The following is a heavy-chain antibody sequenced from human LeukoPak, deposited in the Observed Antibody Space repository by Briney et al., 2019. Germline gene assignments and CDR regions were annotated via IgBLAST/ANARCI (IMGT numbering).Heavy chain of an antibody. CDR1: GYSISTGYY. CDR3: ARDLHGVVVAAGGFDY. D-gene: IGHD2-15*01. J-gene: IGHJ4*02. Sequence: SETLSLTCTVSGYSISTGYYWDWIRQPPGKGLEWIGTFYHGGSTYYNPSLKSRVTISVDTSKNQFSLNLTSVTAADTAVYYCARDLHGVVVAAGGFDYWGQGTLVTVSS. CDR2: FYHGGST. V-gene: IGHV4-38-2*02.